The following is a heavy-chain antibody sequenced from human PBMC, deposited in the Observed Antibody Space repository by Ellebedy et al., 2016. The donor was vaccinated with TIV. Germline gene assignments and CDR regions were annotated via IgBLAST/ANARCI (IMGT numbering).Heavy chain of an antibody. Sequence: MPSETLSLTCNVSGGSINSYYWSWIRQPAGKSLEWIGHIYSSGITMYNPSLRSRVTMSVDTSKNQFSMKLRSVTAADTAIYYCARESSGNFFYWGQGILVTVSS. J-gene: IGHJ4*02. CDR1: GGSINSYY. V-gene: IGHV4-4*07. D-gene: IGHD6-19*01. CDR3: ARESSGNFFY. CDR2: IYSSGIT.